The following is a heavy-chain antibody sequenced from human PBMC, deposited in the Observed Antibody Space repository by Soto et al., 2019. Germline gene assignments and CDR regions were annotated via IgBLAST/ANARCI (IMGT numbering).Heavy chain of an antibody. CDR1: GFTVSSNY. D-gene: IGHD6-19*01. Sequence: GGSLRLSCAASGFTVSSNYMSWVRQAPGKGLEWVSVIYSGGSTYYADSVKGRFTISRDNSKNTLYLQMNSLRAEDTAVYYCARGGGSVIAVAGKRDWGQGTLVTVSS. J-gene: IGHJ4*02. CDR3: ARGGGSVIAVAGKRD. V-gene: IGHV3-53*01. CDR2: IYSGGST.